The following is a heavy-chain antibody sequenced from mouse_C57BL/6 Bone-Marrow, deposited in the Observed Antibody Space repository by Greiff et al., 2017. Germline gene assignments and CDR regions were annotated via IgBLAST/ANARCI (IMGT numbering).Heavy chain of an antibody. CDR3: ARNNYGSSYWYFDV. Sequence: VQLVESGPGLVAPSQSLSITCTVSGFSLTSYAISWVRQPPGKGLEWLGVIWTGGGTNYNSALKSRLSISKDNSKSQVFLKMNSLQTDDTARYYCARNNYGSSYWYFDVWGTGTTVTVSS. CDR1: GFSLTSYA. D-gene: IGHD1-1*01. J-gene: IGHJ1*03. V-gene: IGHV2-9-1*01. CDR2: IWTGGGT.